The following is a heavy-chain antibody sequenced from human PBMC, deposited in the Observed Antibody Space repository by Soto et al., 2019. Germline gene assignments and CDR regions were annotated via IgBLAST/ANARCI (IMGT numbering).Heavy chain of an antibody. CDR3: ARDRLSSTWREDYYYSLDV. Sequence: GGSLRLSCAASGFTFSDYAMHWVRQAPGKGLEWVAVISYGSNKYYGSSVKGRFTISRDNSKNRLSLQMRSLSPEDTGVYYCARDRLSSTWREDYYYSLDVWGQGTTVTVSS. CDR2: ISYGSNK. CDR1: GFTFSDYA. V-gene: IGHV3-30-3*01. J-gene: IGHJ6*02. D-gene: IGHD6-13*01.